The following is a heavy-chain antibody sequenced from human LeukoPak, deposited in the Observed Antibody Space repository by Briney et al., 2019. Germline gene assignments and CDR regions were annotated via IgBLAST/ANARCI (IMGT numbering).Heavy chain of an antibody. V-gene: IGHV1-18*01. CDR1: GYSFSSYG. CDR3: ARGGYKDADWDFDY. CDR2: ISAYNGNT. J-gene: IGHJ4*02. Sequence: ASVKVSCKASGYSFSSYGISWVRQAPGQGLEYMGWISAYNGNTNFGQKVQSRVTMTTDTSTSIAYIELKHLRSDDTAVYYCARGGYKDADWDFDYWGQGTLVTVSS. D-gene: IGHD5-24*01.